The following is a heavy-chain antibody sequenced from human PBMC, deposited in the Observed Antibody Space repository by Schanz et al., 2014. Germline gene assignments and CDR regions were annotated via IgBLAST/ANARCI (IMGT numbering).Heavy chain of an antibody. CDR1: GATFSSYT. CDR3: AKVDRSRYYAMDV. Sequence: QVQLVQSGAEVMKPGSSVKVSCKASGATFSSYTINWVRQAPGQGLEWMGRIIPILDKTNYAQKFQGRVTMTGDKSTSTVYMEMGGLRSEDTAVYYCAKVDRSRYYAMDVWGQGTTVTVSS. V-gene: IGHV1-69*08. CDR2: IIPILDKT. D-gene: IGHD3-22*01. J-gene: IGHJ6*02.